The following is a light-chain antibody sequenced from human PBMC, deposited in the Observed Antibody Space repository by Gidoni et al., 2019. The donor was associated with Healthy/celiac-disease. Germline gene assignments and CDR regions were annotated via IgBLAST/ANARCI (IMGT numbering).Light chain of an antibody. CDR2: AAA. J-gene: IGKJ4*02. V-gene: IGKV1-8*01. Sequence: AIRMTQSPSSFSASTGDRVTITCRASQGISSYLAWYQQKPGKAPKLLIYAAATLQIGVPSRFSGSGSGTDVTLTISCLQSEDFATYYCQQYYSYPLTFGGGTKVEIK. CDR1: QGISSY. CDR3: QQYYSYPLT.